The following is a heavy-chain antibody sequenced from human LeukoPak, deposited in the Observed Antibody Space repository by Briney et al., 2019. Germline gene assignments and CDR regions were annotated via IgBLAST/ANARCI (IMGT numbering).Heavy chain of an antibody. CDR2: IKEDGSVT. CDR3: AKRRYCSTTNCHDFDY. D-gene: IGHD2-2*01. V-gene: IGHV3-7*03. CDR1: GFTFSNYW. Sequence: SGGSLRLSCAASGFTFSNYWMSWVRQAPGKGLDWVAKIKEDGSVTYYGDSMKGRFTISRDNFKNTLYLQMNSLRAGDTAVYYCAKRRYCSTTNCHDFDYWGQGTLVTVSS. J-gene: IGHJ4*02.